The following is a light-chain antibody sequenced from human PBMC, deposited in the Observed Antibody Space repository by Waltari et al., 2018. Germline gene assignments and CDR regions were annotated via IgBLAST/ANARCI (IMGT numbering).Light chain of an antibody. CDR3: QKYESLPAT. CDR1: QSVCKY. J-gene: IGKJ1*01. V-gene: IGKV3-20*01. Sequence: EIVLTQSPGTLSLSPGDRATLSCRASQSVCKYLAWYQQKPGQAPRILIYETYRRASGTPDRFSGGGSGTDFSLTISRLEPEDFAVYYCQKYESLPATFGQGTTVEIK. CDR2: ETY.